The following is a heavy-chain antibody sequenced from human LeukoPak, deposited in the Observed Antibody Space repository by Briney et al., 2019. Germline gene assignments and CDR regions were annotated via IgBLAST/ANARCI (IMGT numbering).Heavy chain of an antibody. J-gene: IGHJ4*02. D-gene: IGHD3-22*01. CDR3: ARGTYYYDSSGSLLGY. CDR2: ISSSSSTI. Sequence: GGSLRLSCATSGFTFSSYSMNWVRQAPGKGLEWVSYISSSSSTIYYADSVKGRFTISRDNAKNSLYLQMNSLRAEDTAVYYCARGTYYYDSSGSLLGYWGQGTLVTVSS. CDR1: GFTFSSYS. V-gene: IGHV3-48*04.